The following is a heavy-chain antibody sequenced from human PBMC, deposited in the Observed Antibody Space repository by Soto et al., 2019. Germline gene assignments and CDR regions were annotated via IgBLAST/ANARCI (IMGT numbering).Heavy chain of an antibody. CDR1: GFTFDDYT. V-gene: IGHV3-43*01. J-gene: IGHJ4*02. Sequence: GGSLRLSCAASGFTFDDYTMHWVRQAPGKGLEWVSLISWDGGSTYYADSVKGRFTISRDNSKNSLYLLMNSLRTEDTALYYCAKDKGRHYDSSGYYFDYWGQGTLVTVSS. CDR3: AKDKGRHYDSSGYYFDY. D-gene: IGHD3-22*01. CDR2: ISWDGGST.